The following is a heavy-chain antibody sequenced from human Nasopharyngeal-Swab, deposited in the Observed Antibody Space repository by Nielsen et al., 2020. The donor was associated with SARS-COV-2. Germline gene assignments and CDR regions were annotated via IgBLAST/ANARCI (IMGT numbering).Heavy chain of an antibody. CDR3: ARGKSGLLWFGELSP. D-gene: IGHD3-10*01. CDR1: GFTFSSYW. CDR2: ISSSSSYI. Sequence: GESLKISCAASGFTFSSYWMHWVRQAPGKGLEWVSSISSSSSYIYYAGSVKGRFTISRDNAKNSLYLQMNSLRAEDTAVYYCARGKSGLLWFGELSPWGQGTLVTVSS. J-gene: IGHJ5*02. V-gene: IGHV3-21*01.